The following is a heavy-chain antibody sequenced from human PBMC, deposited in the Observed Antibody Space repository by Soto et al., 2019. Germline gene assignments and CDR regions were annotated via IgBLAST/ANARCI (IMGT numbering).Heavy chain of an antibody. V-gene: IGHV1-8*02. CDR1: GYTFTSDG. CDR2: MNPNSGNT. Sequence: ASVKVSCKASGYTFTSDGISWVRQAPGQGLEWMGWMNPNSGNTGYAQKFQGRVTMTRNTSISTAYMELSSLRSEDTAVYYCARVVPAAIDLYWFDPWGQGTLVTVSS. J-gene: IGHJ5*02. CDR3: ARVVPAAIDLYWFDP. D-gene: IGHD2-2*02.